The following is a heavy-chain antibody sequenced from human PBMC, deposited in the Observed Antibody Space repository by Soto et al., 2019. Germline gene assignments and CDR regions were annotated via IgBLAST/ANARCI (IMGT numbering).Heavy chain of an antibody. CDR3: ARDELERPHGAFDI. Sequence: GASVKVSCKASGYTFTSYGISWVRQAPGQGLEWMGWISAYNGNTNYAQKLQGRATMTTDTSTSTAYMELRSLRSDDTAVYYCARDELERPHGAFDIWGQGTMVTVSS. CDR2: ISAYNGNT. J-gene: IGHJ3*02. CDR1: GYTFTSYG. V-gene: IGHV1-18*04. D-gene: IGHD1-1*01.